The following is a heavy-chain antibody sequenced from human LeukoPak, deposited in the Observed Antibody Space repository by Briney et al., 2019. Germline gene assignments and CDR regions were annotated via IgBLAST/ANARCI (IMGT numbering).Heavy chain of an antibody. CDR1: GFSFDDFA. CDR2: ISYDGSNK. Sequence: GGSLRLSCAASGFSFDDFAMHWVRQAPGKGLEWVAVISYDGSNKYYADSVKGRFTISRDNSKNMLYLQMNSLGAEDTAIYYCAKYRTTSAPPRNFDYWGQGTLVTVSS. D-gene: IGHD1-14*01. J-gene: IGHJ4*02. CDR3: AKYRTTSAPPRNFDY. V-gene: IGHV3-30-3*02.